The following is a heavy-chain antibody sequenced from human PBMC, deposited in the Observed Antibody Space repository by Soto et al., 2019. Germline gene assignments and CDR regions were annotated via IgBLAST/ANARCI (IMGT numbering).Heavy chain of an antibody. CDR2: ISGSGGST. Sequence: GGSLRLSCAASGFTFSSYAMSWVRQAPGKGLEWVSAISGSGGSTYYADSVKGRFTTSRDNAKNSLYLQMNSLRAEDTAVYYCARDGGIAARGKDYWGQGTLVTVSS. CDR1: GFTFSSYA. D-gene: IGHD6-6*01. CDR3: ARDGGIAARGKDY. J-gene: IGHJ4*02. V-gene: IGHV3-23*01.